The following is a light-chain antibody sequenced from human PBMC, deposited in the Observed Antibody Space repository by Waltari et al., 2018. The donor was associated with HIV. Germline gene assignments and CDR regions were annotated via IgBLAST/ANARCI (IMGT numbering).Light chain of an antibody. J-gene: IGKJ5*01. CDR2: GAS. V-gene: IGKV3-11*01. CDR3: HQRSNWPIT. Sequence: VLTQSPAPLSLSPGDRATLSCRPSQSVTTYLACYQQKPGQAPRHLIYGASSRATCTPARFSGSGSGTDFTLTISSLEPGDFGVYYCHQRSNWPITFGQGTRLEIK. CDR1: QSVTTY.